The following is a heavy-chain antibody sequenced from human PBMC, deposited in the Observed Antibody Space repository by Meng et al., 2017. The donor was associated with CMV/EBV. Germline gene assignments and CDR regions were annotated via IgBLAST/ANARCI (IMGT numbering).Heavy chain of an antibody. J-gene: IGHJ6*02. CDR1: GGTFSSYA. D-gene: IGHD2-2*01. V-gene: IGHV1-69*05. CDR3: ARAPAVPAAPSPYYYGMDV. CDR2: IIPIFGTA. Sequence: SVKVSCKASGGTFSSYAISWVRQAPGQGLEWMGGIIPIFGTANYAQKFQGRVTITTDESTSTAYMELSSLRSEDTAVYYCARAPAVPAAPSPYYYGMDVWGQGTTVTVSS.